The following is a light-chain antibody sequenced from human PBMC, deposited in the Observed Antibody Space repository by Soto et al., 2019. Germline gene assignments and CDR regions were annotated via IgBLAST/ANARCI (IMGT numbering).Light chain of an antibody. J-gene: IGLJ3*02. Sequence: SYELTQPPSMSVSPGQTARITCSGDALPKQYAYWYQQKPGQAPVLVIYKDNERPSGIPERFSGFNSGTTVTLTISGARAEDEADYYCQSTDSSGTYRVFGGGTKLTVL. V-gene: IGLV3-25*02. CDR2: KDN. CDR3: QSTDSSGTYRV. CDR1: ALPKQY.